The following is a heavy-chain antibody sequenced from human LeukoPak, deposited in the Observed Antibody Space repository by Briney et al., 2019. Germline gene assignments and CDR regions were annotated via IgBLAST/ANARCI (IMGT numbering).Heavy chain of an antibody. D-gene: IGHD6-13*01. CDR3: ASRRSSRRTFDI. CDR1: GVSFSGYY. V-gene: IGHV4-34*01. CDR2: INHSGST. Sequence: SETLSLTCAVYGVSFSGYYWSWIRQPPGKGLEWIGEINHSGSTNYNPSLKSRVTISVDTSKNQFSLKLSSVTAADTAVYYCASRRSSRRTFDIWGQGTMVTVSS. J-gene: IGHJ3*02.